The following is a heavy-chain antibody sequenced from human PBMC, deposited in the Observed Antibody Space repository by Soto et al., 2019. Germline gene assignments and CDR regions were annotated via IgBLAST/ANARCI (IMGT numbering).Heavy chain of an antibody. CDR1: GDSVSSNSAA. D-gene: IGHD6-19*01. J-gene: IGHJ6*02. V-gene: IGHV6-1*01. CDR2: TYYRSKWYN. Sequence: SQTLSLTCAISGDSVSSNSAAWNWIRQSPSRGLEWLGRTYYRSKWYNDYAVSVKSRITINPDTSKNQFSLQLNSVTPEDTAVYYCARSSVAGSRYYYYGMDVWGQGTTVTVSS. CDR3: ARSSVAGSRYYYYGMDV.